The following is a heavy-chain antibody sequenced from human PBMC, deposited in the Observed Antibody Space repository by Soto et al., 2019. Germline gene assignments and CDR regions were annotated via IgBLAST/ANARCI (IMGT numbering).Heavy chain of an antibody. CDR3: ARYGDLSDAFDI. D-gene: IGHD4-17*01. Sequence: SETLSLTCTVSGGSISSYYWSWIRQPPGKGLEWIGYIYYSGSTNYNPSLKSRVTISVDTSKNQFSLKLSSVTAADTAVYYCARYGDLSDAFDIWGQGTMVTVSS. V-gene: IGHV4-59*08. J-gene: IGHJ3*02. CDR2: IYYSGST. CDR1: GGSISSYY.